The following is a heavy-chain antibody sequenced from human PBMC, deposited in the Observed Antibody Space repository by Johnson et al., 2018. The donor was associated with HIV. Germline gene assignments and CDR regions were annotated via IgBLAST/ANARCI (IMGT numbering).Heavy chain of an antibody. CDR3: AREGVAAAPDAFDI. D-gene: IGHD2-15*01. Sequence: MQLVESGGGLVQPGGSLRLSCAASGFTFSNYWMTWVRQAPGKGLEWVANIKQDGSEKYYVDSMKGRFTISRDNAKNSLYLQMNSLRAEDTAVYYFAREGVAAAPDAFDIWGQGTMVTVSS. J-gene: IGHJ3*02. V-gene: IGHV3-7*01. CDR1: GFTFSNYW. CDR2: IKQDGSEK.